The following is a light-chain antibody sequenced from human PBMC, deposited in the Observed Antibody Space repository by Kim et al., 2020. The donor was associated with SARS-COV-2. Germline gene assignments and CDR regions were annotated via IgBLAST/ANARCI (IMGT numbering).Light chain of an antibody. V-gene: IGLV3-1*01. CDR3: QAWDSNTVV. CDR1: KLGDKY. Sequence: SYELTQPPSVSVSPGKTASITCSGDKLGDKYASWYQQKPGQSPVVVIYQDNKRPSGIPERFSGSSSGNTATLTISETQAMDEADYYCQAWDSNTVVFCGGTQLTVL. J-gene: IGLJ2*01. CDR2: QDN.